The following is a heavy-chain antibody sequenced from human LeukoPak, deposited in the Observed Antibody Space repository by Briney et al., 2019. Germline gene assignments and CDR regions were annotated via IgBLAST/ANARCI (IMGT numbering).Heavy chain of an antibody. CDR3: ARLGGYGSGSPGAFDI. Sequence: SQTLSLTCTVSGGSISSGDYYWNWIRQPPGKGLEYIGNIYYSGSTYYIPSLKSRVIISVDMSKNQFSLKLSSVTAADTAVYYCARLGGYGSGSPGAFDIWGQGTMVTVSS. CDR1: GGSISSGDYY. J-gene: IGHJ3*02. CDR2: IYYSGST. V-gene: IGHV4-30-4*01. D-gene: IGHD3-10*01.